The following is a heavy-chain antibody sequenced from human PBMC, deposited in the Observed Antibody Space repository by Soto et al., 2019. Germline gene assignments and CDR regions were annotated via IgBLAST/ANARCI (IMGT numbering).Heavy chain of an antibody. CDR2: IIPIFGTA. J-gene: IGHJ4*02. D-gene: IGHD3-22*01. CDR3: ARTYDGSGYYVY. CDR1: GGTFSSYA. Sequence: SVKVSCKASGGTFSSYAISWVRQAPGQGLEWMGGIIPIFGTAKYAQKFQGRVTITADKSTSTAYMELSSLRSEDTAVYYCARTYDGSGYYVYWGQGTLVTVSS. V-gene: IGHV1-69*06.